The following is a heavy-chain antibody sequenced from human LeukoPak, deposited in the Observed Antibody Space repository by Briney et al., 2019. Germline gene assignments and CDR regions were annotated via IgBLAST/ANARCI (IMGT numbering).Heavy chain of an antibody. CDR3: ARGGGSGSYSPYWYFDL. CDR2: FSHSGIT. V-gene: IGHV4-4*02. Sequence: PSGTLSLTCDVSGASISRGSWWSWVRQPPGKGLEWIGEFSHSGITNFNPSLKSRVTISVDKSRNQFSLNLISVTAADTAVYYCARGGGSGSYSPYWYFDLWGRGTLVTVSS. D-gene: IGHD3-10*01. J-gene: IGHJ2*01. CDR1: GASISRGSW.